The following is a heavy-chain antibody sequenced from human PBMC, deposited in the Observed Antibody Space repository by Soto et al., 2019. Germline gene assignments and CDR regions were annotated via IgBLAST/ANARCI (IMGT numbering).Heavy chain of an antibody. CDR3: AKTLTTDAAFDF. J-gene: IGHJ3*01. D-gene: IGHD1-1*01. V-gene: IGHV1-2*04. Sequence: ASVEVSCKASGYTFTGYYMHWVRQAPGQGLERMRWINPNSGGTNYAQKFKGWVTMTRDTSISTAYMELSRLISYDTAVYYCAKTLTTDAAFDFWGQGTLVTVSS. CDR2: INPNSGGT. CDR1: GYTFTGYY.